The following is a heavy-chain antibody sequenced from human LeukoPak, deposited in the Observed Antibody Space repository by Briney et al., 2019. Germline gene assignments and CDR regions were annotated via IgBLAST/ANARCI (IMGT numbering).Heavy chain of an antibody. Sequence: GGSLRLSCAASGFTFSSHDMHWVRQTTGKGLEWVSGIGTAGDPYYLDSVKGRFTISRDNAKNSLYLQMNSLRAEDTAVYYCARRDYGDVPFDYWGQGTLVTVSS. CDR2: IGTAGDP. V-gene: IGHV3-13*05. D-gene: IGHD4-17*01. J-gene: IGHJ4*02. CDR1: GFTFSSHD. CDR3: ARRDYGDVPFDY.